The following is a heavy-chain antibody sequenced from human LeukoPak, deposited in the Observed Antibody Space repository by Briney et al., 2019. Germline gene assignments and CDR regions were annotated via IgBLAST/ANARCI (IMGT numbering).Heavy chain of an antibody. CDR3: ARGPGFGDY. V-gene: IGHV3-74*01. D-gene: IGHD3-16*01. J-gene: IGHJ4*02. CDR2: INSDGSST. Sequence: GGSLRLSCAASGFTFSSYWMHWVRQAPGKGLVWVSRINSDGSSTTYAEFVKGRFTISRDNAKNTLYLQMNSLRAEDTAVFYCARGPGFGDYWGQGTLVTVSS. CDR1: GFTFSSYW.